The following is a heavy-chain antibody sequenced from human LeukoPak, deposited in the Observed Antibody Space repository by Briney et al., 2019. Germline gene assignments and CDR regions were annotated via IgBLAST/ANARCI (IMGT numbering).Heavy chain of an antibody. J-gene: IGHJ5*02. CDR2: IYYSGST. Sequence: SETLSLTCTVSGGSISSSSYYWGWIRQPPGKGLEWIGSIYYSGSTYYNPSLKSRVTISVDTSKNQFSLKLSSVTAADTAVYYCARVTVLMVYAMGPDANWFDPWGQGILVTVSS. CDR1: GGSISSSSYY. D-gene: IGHD2-8*01. CDR3: ARVTVLMVYAMGPDANWFDP. V-gene: IGHV4-39*07.